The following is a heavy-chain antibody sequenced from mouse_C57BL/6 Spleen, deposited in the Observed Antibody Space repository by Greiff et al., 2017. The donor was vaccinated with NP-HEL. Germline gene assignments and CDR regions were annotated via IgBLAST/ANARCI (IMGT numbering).Heavy chain of an antibody. J-gene: IGHJ2*01. Sequence: EVKVEESGGGLVQPGGSLKLSCAASGFTFSDYYMYWVRQTPEKRLEWVAYISNGGGSTYYPDTVKGRFTISRDNAKNTLYLQMSRLKSEDTAMYYCARQYDYGYFDYWGQGTTLTVSS. CDR2: ISNGGGST. CDR3: ARQYDYGYFDY. D-gene: IGHD2-4*01. CDR1: GFTFSDYY. V-gene: IGHV5-12*01.